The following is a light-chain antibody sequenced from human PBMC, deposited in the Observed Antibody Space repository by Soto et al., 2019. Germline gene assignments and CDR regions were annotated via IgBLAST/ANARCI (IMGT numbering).Light chain of an antibody. V-gene: IGLV2-23*03. Sequence: QSALTQPASVSGSPGQSITISCTGTSSDVGSYNLFSWYQQHPGKAPKLMIYEGSKRPSGVSNRFSGSKSGNTASLTSSGLQAEDEADYYCCSYAGSSTFDVVFGGGTKLTVL. J-gene: IGLJ2*01. CDR3: CSYAGSSTFDVV. CDR1: SSDVGSYNL. CDR2: EGS.